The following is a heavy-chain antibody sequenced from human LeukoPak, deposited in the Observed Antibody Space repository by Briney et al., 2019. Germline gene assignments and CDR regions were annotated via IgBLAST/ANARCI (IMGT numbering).Heavy chain of an antibody. CDR1: GFTFSSYE. CDR3: ARGTNADY. V-gene: IGHV3-48*03. J-gene: IGHJ4*02. CDR2: ISGSGTAI. D-gene: IGHD2-8*01. Sequence: GGSLRLSCAASGFTFSSYEMNWVRQAPGKGLEWVSYISGSGTAISYADSVKGRFTISRDNAKNSLFPQMNSLRAEDTAVYYCARGTNADYWGQGTLVTVSS.